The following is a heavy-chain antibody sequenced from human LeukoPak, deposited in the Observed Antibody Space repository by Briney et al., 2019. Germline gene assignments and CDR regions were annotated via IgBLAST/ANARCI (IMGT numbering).Heavy chain of an antibody. Sequence: ASVKVSCKASGYTFTSYDINWVRRATGQGLEWMGWMNPNSGNTGYAQKFQGRVTITRNTSISTAYMELSSLRSEDTAVYYCARVGGSYHYYYMDVWGKGTTVTVSS. V-gene: IGHV1-8*03. CDR3: ARVGGSYHYYYMDV. D-gene: IGHD1-26*01. CDR2: MNPNSGNT. CDR1: GYTFTSYD. J-gene: IGHJ6*03.